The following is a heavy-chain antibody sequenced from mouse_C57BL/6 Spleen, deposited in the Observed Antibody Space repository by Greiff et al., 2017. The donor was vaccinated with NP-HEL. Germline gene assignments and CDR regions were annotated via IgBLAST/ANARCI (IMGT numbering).Heavy chain of an antibody. CDR2: IYPGSGNT. J-gene: IGHJ4*01. Sequence: QVQLQQSGAELVRPGASVKLSCKASGYTFTDYYINWVKQRPGQGLEWIARIYPGSGNTYYNEKFKGKATLTAEKSSSTAYMQLSSLTSEDSAVYFCARGPYYYGSDAMDYWGQGTSVTVSS. V-gene: IGHV1-76*01. CDR1: GYTFTDYY. D-gene: IGHD1-1*01. CDR3: ARGPYYYGSDAMDY.